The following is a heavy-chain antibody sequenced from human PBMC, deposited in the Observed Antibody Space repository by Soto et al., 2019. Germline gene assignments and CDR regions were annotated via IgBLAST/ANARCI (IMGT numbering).Heavy chain of an antibody. CDR3: AKDPNIVVVPAATGGMDV. D-gene: IGHD2-2*01. CDR2: INPNSGGT. CDR1: GYTFTDYY. V-gene: IGHV1-2*02. J-gene: IGHJ6*02. Sequence: QVQLVQSGAEVKKPGASVKVSCKASGYTFTDYYMHWVRQAPGQGLEWMGWINPNSGGTNYAQKSQGRFTKTRVTSISTAYRERSSLRSDDTALYYCAKDPNIVVVPAATGGMDVWGQGTTVTVSS.